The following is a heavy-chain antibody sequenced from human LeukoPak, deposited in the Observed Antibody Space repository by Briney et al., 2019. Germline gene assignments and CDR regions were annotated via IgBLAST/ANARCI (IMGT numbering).Heavy chain of an antibody. CDR3: TTDSLPPPLRYFDWQSVA. J-gene: IGHJ5*02. D-gene: IGHD3-9*01. CDR1: GFSLITYN. V-gene: IGHV3-21*06. Sequence: GGSLRLSCAASGFSLITYNMNWVRQAPGKGLEWVSSISSTSSHIYYADSVKGRFTISRDNAKNSLYLQMNSLRAEDTAVYYCTTDSLPPPLRYFDWQSVAWGQGTLVTVSS. CDR2: ISSTSSHI.